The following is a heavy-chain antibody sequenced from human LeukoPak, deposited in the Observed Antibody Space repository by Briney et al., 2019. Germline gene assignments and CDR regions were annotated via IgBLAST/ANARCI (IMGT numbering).Heavy chain of an antibody. CDR2: IYSGGST. J-gene: IGHJ4*02. V-gene: IGHV3-53*05. CDR1: GFTVSRNS. CDR3: ARDCGYSYANDC. D-gene: IGHD5-18*01. Sequence: PGGSLRLSCAASGFTVSRNSMTWVRQAPGKGLEWVSVIYSGGSTYYADSVKGRFTISRDNSKNTLYLQMNSLRAEDTAVYYCARDCGYSYANDCWGQGTLVTVSS.